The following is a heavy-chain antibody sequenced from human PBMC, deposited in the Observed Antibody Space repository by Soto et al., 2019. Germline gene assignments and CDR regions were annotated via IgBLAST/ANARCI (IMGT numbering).Heavy chain of an antibody. CDR2: IWYDGSNK. J-gene: IGHJ4*02. CDR1: GFTFSTDG. D-gene: IGHD6-19*01. CDR3: ARDLNAGSGLGFDY. Sequence: QVQLVESGGGVVQPGRSLRLSWAASGFTFSTDGMHWVRQAPGKGLEWVAVIWYDGSNKYYADSVEGRFTISRDDSKNPLYLQMHSLRAEDTAVYSCARDLNAGSGLGFDYWGQGILVTVSA. V-gene: IGHV3-33*01.